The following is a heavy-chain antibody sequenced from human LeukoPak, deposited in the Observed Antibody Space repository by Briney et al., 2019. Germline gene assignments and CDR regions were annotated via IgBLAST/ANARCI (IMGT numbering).Heavy chain of an antibody. Sequence: GGSLRLSCAASGFTFSSYWMHWVRQAPGEGLMWVSRISTVVTATIYADSVKGRFTISRDNARNTLYLQMNSLRADDTAVYYCARGLRGPDYWGQGVMVTVSS. V-gene: IGHV3-74*01. CDR1: GFTFSSYW. CDR2: ISTVVTAT. J-gene: IGHJ4*02. CDR3: ARGLRGPDY.